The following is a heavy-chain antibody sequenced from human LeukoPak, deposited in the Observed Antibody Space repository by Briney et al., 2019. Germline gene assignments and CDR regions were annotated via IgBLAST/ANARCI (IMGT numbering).Heavy chain of an antibody. Sequence: GGSLRLSCAASGFTVSSNHMSWVRRAPGKGLEWVSLFYQDGRTSYADSVKGRFTISRDSSKNMLDLEMNSLRAEDTAVFYCVRGSPNSGSQYGYWGQGTLVTVSS. V-gene: IGHV3-53*01. CDR2: FYQDGRT. D-gene: IGHD1-26*01. J-gene: IGHJ4*02. CDR1: GFTVSSNH. CDR3: VRGSPNSGSQYGY.